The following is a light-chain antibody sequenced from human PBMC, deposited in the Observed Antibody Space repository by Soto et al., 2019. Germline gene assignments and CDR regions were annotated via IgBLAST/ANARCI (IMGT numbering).Light chain of an antibody. Sequence: DIQMTQSPSSLSASVGDRVTITCQASQDISNYLNWYQQTPGKAPKLLIYDASTLETGVPSRFSGSGSATDFSLTISSLKPEDIATYYCQQFDSLPLTFGGGTKVEI. CDR1: QDISNY. V-gene: IGKV1-33*01. CDR3: QQFDSLPLT. J-gene: IGKJ4*01. CDR2: DAS.